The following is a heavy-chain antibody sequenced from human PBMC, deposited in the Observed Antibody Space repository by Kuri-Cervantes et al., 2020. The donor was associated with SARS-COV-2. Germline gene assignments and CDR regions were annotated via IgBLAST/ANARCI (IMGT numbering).Heavy chain of an antibody. J-gene: IGHJ5*02. D-gene: IGHD3-10*01. CDR2: ISAYNGNT. CDR1: GYTFTSYG. V-gene: IGHV1-18*04. Sequence: ASVKVSCKASGYTFTSYGISWVRQAPGQGLEWMGWISAYNGNTNYAQKLQGRVTMTTDTSTSTAYMELRSLRSDDTAVYYCAREVTSGPWNWFGPWGQGTLVTVSS. CDR3: AREVTSGPWNWFGP.